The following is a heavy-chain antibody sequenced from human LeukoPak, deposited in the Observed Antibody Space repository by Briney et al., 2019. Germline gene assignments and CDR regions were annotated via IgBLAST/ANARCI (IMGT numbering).Heavy chain of an antibody. D-gene: IGHD4-23*01. J-gene: IGHJ3*02. Sequence: PGTSLRLSCAASGFTFSSYTMHWVRQAPGKGRDWVAAISSDATNERYADSVKGRFTVSRDNSKMYLQMNSLRVEETALYYCARGVRWIDGLDIWGQGTMVTVSS. CDR2: ISSDATNE. CDR3: ARGVRWIDGLDI. CDR1: GFTFSSYT. V-gene: IGHV3-30-3*01.